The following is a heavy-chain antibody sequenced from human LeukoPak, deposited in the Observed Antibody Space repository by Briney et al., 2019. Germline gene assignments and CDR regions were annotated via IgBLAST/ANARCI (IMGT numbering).Heavy chain of an antibody. CDR2: ISYDGSNK. Sequence: QTGGSLRLSCAASGFTFSSYGMHWVRQAPGKGLEWVAVISYDGSNKYYADSVKGRFTISRDNSKNTLYLQMNSLRAEDTAVYYCAKVVLVRGVKYLYGMDVWGQGTTVTVSS. D-gene: IGHD3-10*01. J-gene: IGHJ6*02. V-gene: IGHV3-30*18. CDR1: GFTFSSYG. CDR3: AKVVLVRGVKYLYGMDV.